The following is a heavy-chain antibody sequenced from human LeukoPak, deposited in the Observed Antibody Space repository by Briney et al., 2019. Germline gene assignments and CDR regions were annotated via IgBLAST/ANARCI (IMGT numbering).Heavy chain of an antibody. V-gene: IGHV3-30*02. D-gene: IGHD2-15*01. CDR3: AKAGGSARYYFDY. J-gene: IGHJ4*02. Sequence: GGSLRLSCAASELTFSRYGMHWVRQAPGKGLEWVAFIRYDGSNKYYADSVKGRFTISRDNSKNTLYLQMNSLRAEDTAVYYCAKAGGSARYYFDYWGQGTLVTVSS. CDR2: IRYDGSNK. CDR1: ELTFSRYG.